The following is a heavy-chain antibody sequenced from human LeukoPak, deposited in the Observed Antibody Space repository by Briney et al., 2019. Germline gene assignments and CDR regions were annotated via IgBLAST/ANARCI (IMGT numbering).Heavy chain of an antibody. J-gene: IGHJ4*02. Sequence: GGSLRLSCAASGFTLDDYAMHWVRQAPGKGLEWVSGISWNSGSIGYADSVKGRFTISRDNAKNSLYLQMNSLRAEDTALYYCAKDTDFRVARLDYFDYWGQGTLVNVSS. D-gene: IGHD3-3*01. CDR2: ISWNSGSI. CDR3: AKDTDFRVARLDYFDY. CDR1: GFTLDDYA. V-gene: IGHV3-9*01.